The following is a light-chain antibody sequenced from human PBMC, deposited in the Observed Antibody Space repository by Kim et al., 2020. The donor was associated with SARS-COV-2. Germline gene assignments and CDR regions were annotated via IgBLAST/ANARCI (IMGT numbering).Light chain of an antibody. CDR1: QSVGTY. CDR2: GAS. J-gene: IGKJ4*01. CDR3: QQRSNWPLT. Sequence: VSPGDRATRACRASQSVGTYLGWYQHKPGQAPSLLIYGASNRATGIPARLSGSGSGTDFTLTISSLEPEDFAVYYCQQRSNWPLTFGGGTKVDIK. V-gene: IGKV3-11*01.